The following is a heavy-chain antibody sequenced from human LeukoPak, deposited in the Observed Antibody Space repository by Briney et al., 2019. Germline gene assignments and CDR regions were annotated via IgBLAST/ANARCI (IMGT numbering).Heavy chain of an antibody. Sequence: SETLSLTCTVSGGSISSSSYYWGWIRQPPGKGLEWIGSIYYSGSTYYNPSLKSRVTISVDTSKNQFSLKLSSVTAADTAVYYCASNSGSYYGGGDYWGQGTLVTVSS. V-gene: IGHV4-39*07. CDR1: GGSISSSSYY. CDR2: IYYSGST. D-gene: IGHD1-26*01. J-gene: IGHJ4*02. CDR3: ASNSGSYYGGGDY.